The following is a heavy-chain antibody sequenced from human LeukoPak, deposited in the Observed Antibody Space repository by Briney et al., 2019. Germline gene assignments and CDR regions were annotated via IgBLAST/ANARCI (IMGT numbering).Heavy chain of an antibody. CDR2: IIPIFGTA. V-gene: IGHV1-69*05. J-gene: IGHJ4*02. CDR3: ARDPLGSTTFYYFDY. CDR1: GGTFSSYA. Sequence: SVKVSCKASGGTFSSYAISWVRQAPGQGLEWKGRIIPIFGTANYAQKFQGRVTITTDESTSTAYMELSSLRSEDTAVYYCARDPLGSTTFYYFDYWGQGTLVTVSS. D-gene: IGHD2/OR15-2a*01.